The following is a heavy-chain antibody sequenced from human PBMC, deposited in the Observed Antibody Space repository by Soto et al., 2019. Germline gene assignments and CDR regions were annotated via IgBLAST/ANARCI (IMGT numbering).Heavy chain of an antibody. CDR1: GGSISSGGYY. CDR3: ARDGPIAAAGKKHYYYGMDV. Sequence: SETLSLTCTVSGGSISSGGYYWSWIRQHPGKGLEWIGYIYYSGSTYYNPSLKSRVTISVDTSKNQFSLKLSSVTAADTAVYYCARDGPIAAAGKKHYYYGMDVWGQGTTVTVSS. J-gene: IGHJ6*02. CDR2: IYYSGST. D-gene: IGHD6-13*01. V-gene: IGHV4-31*03.